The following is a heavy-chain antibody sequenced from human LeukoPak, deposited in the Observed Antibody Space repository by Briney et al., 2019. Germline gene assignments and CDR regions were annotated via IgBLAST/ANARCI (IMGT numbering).Heavy chain of an antibody. CDR3: ARVMSRGYDFWSGYRTNNWFDP. V-gene: IGHV4-59*01. CDR1: GGSISSYY. D-gene: IGHD3-3*01. Sequence: PSETLSLTCTVSGGSISSYYWSWIRQPPGKGLEWIGYIYYSGSTNYNPSLKSRVTISVDTSKNQFSLKLSSVTAADTAVYYCARVMSRGYDFWSGYRTNNWFDPWGQGTLVTVSS. J-gene: IGHJ5*02. CDR2: IYYSGST.